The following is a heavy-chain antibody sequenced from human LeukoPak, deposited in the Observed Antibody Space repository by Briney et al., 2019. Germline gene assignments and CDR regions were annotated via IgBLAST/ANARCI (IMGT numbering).Heavy chain of an antibody. J-gene: IGHJ5*02. V-gene: IGHV1-69*13. D-gene: IGHD3-3*01. CDR1: GGTFSSYA. CDR2: IIPIFGTA. Sequence: ASVKVSCKASGGTFSSYAISWVRQAPGQGLEWMGGIIPIFGTANYAQKFQGRVTITADESTSTAYMELSSLRSDDTAVYYCARAKGAYYDFWSGSPPRGYSWFDPWGQGTLVTVSS. CDR3: ARAKGAYYDFWSGSPPRGYSWFDP.